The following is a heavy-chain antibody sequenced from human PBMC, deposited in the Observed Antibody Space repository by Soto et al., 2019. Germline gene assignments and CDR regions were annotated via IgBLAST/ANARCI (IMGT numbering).Heavy chain of an antibody. V-gene: IGHV4-31*03. CDR3: ARNQAGYFYGIDY. J-gene: IGHJ4*02. Sequence: SETLSLTCTVTGDSITSGGYYWSWIRQHPGKGLEWLGYIYGSGGSGSTLYNPSLKSRITLSVDTSKTQFSLNLSSVTVADTAVYFCARNQAGYFYGIDYCGQGPLVTVYS. D-gene: IGHD3-10*01. CDR2: IYGSGGSGST. CDR1: GDSITSGGYY.